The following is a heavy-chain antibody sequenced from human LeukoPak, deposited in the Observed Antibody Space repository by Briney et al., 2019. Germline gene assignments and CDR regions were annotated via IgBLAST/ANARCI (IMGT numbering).Heavy chain of an antibody. J-gene: IGHJ5*02. V-gene: IGHV1-69*13. CDR3: ASHHYDILTGYYIKFGTNWFDP. CDR1: GGTSSSYA. D-gene: IGHD3-9*01. Sequence: ASVKVSCKASGGTSSSYAISWVRQAPGQGLEWMGGIIPIFGTANHAQKFQGRVTITADESTSTAYMELSSLRSEDTAVYYCASHHYDILTGYYIKFGTNWFDPWGQGTLVTVSS. CDR2: IIPIFGTA.